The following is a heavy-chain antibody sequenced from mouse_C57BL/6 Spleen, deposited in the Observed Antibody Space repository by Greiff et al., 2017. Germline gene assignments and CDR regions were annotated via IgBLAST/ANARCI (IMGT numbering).Heavy chain of an antibody. CDR2: IDPSDSYT. V-gene: IGHV1-69*01. D-gene: IGHD1-2*01. CDR3: ARSWGTTARGYYFDY. CDR1: GYTFTSYW. J-gene: IGHJ2*01. Sequence: QVQLQQPGAELVMPGASVKLSCKASGYTFTSYWMHWVKQRPGQGLEWIGEIDPSDSYTTYNQKFKGKSTLTVDKSSSAAYMQLSSLASEDSAVYYCARSWGTTARGYYFDYWGQGTTLTVSS.